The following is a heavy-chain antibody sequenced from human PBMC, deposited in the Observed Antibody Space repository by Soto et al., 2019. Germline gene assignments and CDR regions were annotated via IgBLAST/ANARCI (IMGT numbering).Heavy chain of an antibody. CDR1: GGTFSTFA. CDR2: IIPLFGTP. J-gene: IGHJ4*02. D-gene: IGHD3-22*01. V-gene: IGHV1-69*01. CDR3: RSRLIKVVILYFDS. Sequence: QVQLEQSGAEVKKSGSSVKVSCRASGGTFSTFAISWVRQAPGQGLEWMGGIIPLFGTPKYAQKFQGRVTITADELTRTAYMQLSSLRSENTAVYYCRSRLIKVVILYFDSWCQGNLVTVYS.